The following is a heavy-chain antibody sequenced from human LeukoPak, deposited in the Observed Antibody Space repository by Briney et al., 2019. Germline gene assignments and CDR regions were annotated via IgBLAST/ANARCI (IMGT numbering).Heavy chain of an antibody. D-gene: IGHD1-26*01. CDR1: GFTFRSYS. CDR3: ARDGVVGATTSGFDY. J-gene: IGHJ4*02. CDR2: ISSSSSYI. V-gene: IGHV3-21*01. Sequence: GGSLRLSCAASGFTFRSYSMNWVRQAPGKGLEWVSSISSSSSYIYYADSVKGRFTISRDNAKNSLYLQMNSLRAEDTAVYYCARDGVVGATTSGFDYWGQGTLVTVSS.